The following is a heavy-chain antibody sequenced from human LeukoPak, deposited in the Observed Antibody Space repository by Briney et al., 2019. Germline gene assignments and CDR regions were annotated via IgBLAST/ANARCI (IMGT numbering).Heavy chain of an antibody. CDR2: IYYSGST. CDR1: GGSISSNSYY. V-gene: IGHV4-39*02. D-gene: IGHD6-19*01. CDR3: AKDPERIAVAGTGMDY. J-gene: IGHJ4*02. Sequence: SETLSLPCTVSGGSISSNSYYWGWIRQPPGEGLKWIGSIYYSGSTYYNPSLKSRVTISVDTSKNQFSLKLNSVTAADTAVYYCAKDPERIAVAGTGMDYWGQGTLVTVSS.